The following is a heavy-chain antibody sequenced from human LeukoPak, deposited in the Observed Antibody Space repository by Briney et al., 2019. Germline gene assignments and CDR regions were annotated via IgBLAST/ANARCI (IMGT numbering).Heavy chain of an antibody. CDR3: AKTLLRYFDRGAFDI. Sequence: PGGSLRLSCAASGFTFSSYAMNWVRQAPGEGLEWVSAISGSGGYTYYADSVKGRFTISRDNSKNTLYLQMNSLRAEDTAVYYCAKTLLRYFDRGAFDIWGQGTMVTVSS. D-gene: IGHD3-9*01. CDR1: GFTFSSYA. CDR2: ISGSGGYT. J-gene: IGHJ3*02. V-gene: IGHV3-23*01.